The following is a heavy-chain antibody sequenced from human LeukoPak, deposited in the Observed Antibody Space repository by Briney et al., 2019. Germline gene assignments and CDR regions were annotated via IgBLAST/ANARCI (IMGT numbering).Heavy chain of an antibody. D-gene: IGHD3-22*01. Sequence: GGSLRLSCAASGFTFSNAWMSWVRQAPGKGLEWVANIKQDGSEKYYVDSVKGRFTISRDNAKNSLYLQMNSLRAEDTAVYYCARDSPNYYDSSGYNDYWGQGTLVTVSS. CDR3: ARDSPNYYDSSGYNDY. CDR2: IKQDGSEK. CDR1: GFTFSNAW. V-gene: IGHV3-7*01. J-gene: IGHJ4*02.